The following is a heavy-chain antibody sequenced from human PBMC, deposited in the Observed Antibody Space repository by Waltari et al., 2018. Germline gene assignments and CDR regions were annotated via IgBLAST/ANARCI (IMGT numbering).Heavy chain of an antibody. V-gene: IGHV1-2*02. CDR2: IDPRNGDA. CDR3: ARTGYKKPHYFDF. D-gene: IGHD5-12*01. Sequence: QAQLVQSGAEVKKPGASVKVSCKASGYTFTDHYIPWVRQAPGQGPEWMGWIDPRNGDATYARNFQDKVTMTRDTSISTAYMDMSSLGSDGAAIYYCARTGYKKPHYFDFWGQGTLVTVSS. CDR1: GYTFTDHY. J-gene: IGHJ4*02.